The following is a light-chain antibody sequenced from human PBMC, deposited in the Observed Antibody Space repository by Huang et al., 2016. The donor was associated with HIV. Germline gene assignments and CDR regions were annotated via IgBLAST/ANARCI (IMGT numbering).Light chain of an antibody. CDR3: QQYYQNPQT. CDR2: WAS. Sequence: DIVMTQSPDSLSVSPGERATIDCKSSQSLLYSLNNKNYLAWFQQKPGRPPKLLRYWASTRESGIPERFSGSGSGTDFTLTINNLQPEDVATYYCQQYYQNPQTFGQGT. J-gene: IGKJ5*01. V-gene: IGKV4-1*01. CDR1: QSLLYSLNNKNY.